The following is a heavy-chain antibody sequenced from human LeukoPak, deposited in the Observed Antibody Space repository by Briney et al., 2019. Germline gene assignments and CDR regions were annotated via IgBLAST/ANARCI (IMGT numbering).Heavy chain of an antibody. V-gene: IGHV3-30-3*02. CDR1: GFTFSSYA. CDR2: ISNDGSNK. J-gene: IGHJ5*02. CDR3: AKNPTTHNYVTGGGGGFDP. D-gene: IGHD4-11*01. Sequence: GGSLRLSCAASGFTFSSYALHWVRQSPGKGLEWVAVISNDGSNKYYADSVKGRFTISRDNSKNTLYLQMNSLRPEDSAVYYCAKNPTTHNYVTGGGGGFDPWGQGTLVTVSS.